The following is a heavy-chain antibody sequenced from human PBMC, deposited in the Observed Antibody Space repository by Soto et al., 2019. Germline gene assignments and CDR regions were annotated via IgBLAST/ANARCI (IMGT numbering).Heavy chain of an antibody. CDR3: VIDRDLYRDMFHADL. CDR2: ITIRTGNV. Sequence: PGGTLRLSCEASGFTISECSMNWVRQAPGKGLEWLAYITIRTGNVLYADSVRGRFTISADNVENSVILQMNSLRDEDSAVYFCVIDRDLYRDMFHADLWGQGTLVTVSS. V-gene: IGHV3-48*02. D-gene: IGHD3-10*02. J-gene: IGHJ4*01. CDR1: GFTISECS.